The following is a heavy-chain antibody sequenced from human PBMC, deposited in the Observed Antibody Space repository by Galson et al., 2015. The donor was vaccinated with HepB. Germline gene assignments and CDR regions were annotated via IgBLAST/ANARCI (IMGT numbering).Heavy chain of an antibody. CDR1: GFTFDDYA. CDR3: AKARSRTYSSGGYFDY. J-gene: IGHJ4*02. Sequence: SLRLSCAASGFTFDDYAMHWVRQAPGKGLEWVSGISWNSGSIGYADSVKGRFTISRDNAKNSLYLQMNSLRAEDTALYYCAKARSRTYSSGGYFDYWGQGTLVTVSP. D-gene: IGHD6-19*01. V-gene: IGHV3-9*01. CDR2: ISWNSGSI.